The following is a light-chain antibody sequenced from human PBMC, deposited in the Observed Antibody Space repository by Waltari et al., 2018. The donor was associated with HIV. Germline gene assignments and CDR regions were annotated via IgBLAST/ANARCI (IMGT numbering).Light chain of an antibody. J-gene: IGLJ1*01. CDR1: NSDVGGYNY. Sequence: QSALTQPASVSGSPGQSITISCTGTNSDVGGYNYVSWYQQHPGQAPRLIIFDVSHRPSGISNRFSGSKSGNTASLTISGLQAEDEADYYCSSYTRSTTLDAVFGTGTTVTVL. V-gene: IGLV2-14*01. CDR2: DVS. CDR3: SSYTRSTTLDAV.